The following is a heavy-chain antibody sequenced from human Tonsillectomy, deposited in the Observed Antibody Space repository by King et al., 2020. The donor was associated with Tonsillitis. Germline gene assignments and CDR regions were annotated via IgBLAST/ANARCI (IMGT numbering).Heavy chain of an antibody. V-gene: IGHV4-59*01. CDR2: IYYSGST. CDR3: ARRAYSYGLGVYFDY. CDR1: GGSISSYY. D-gene: IGHD5-18*01. Sequence: MQLQESGPGLVKPSETLSLTCTVSGGSISSYYWSWIRQPPGKGLEWIGYIYYSGSTNYNPSLKSRVTISVDTSKNQFSLNLSSVTPADTAVYYCARRAYSYGLGVYFDYWGQGTLVTVSS. J-gene: IGHJ4*02.